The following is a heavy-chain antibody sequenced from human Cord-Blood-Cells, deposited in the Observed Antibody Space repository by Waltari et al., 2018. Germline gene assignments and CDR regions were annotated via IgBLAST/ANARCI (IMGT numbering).Heavy chain of an antibody. D-gene: IGHD1-26*01. Sequence: QVQLVESGGGVVQPGRSLRLSCAASGFTFSSYAMHGVRQAPGKGLEWVAVISYDGSNKYYADSVKGRFTISRDNSKNTLYLQMNSLRAEDTAVYYCARDSGYSFDYWGQGTLVTVSS. CDR2: ISYDGSNK. V-gene: IGHV3-30-3*01. J-gene: IGHJ4*02. CDR3: ARDSGYSFDY. CDR1: GFTFSSYA.